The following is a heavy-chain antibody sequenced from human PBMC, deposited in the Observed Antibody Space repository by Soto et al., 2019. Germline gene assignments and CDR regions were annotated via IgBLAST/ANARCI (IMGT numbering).Heavy chain of an antibody. Sequence: PSXTLSLTCAVYGGSFSGYYWSWIRQPPGKGLEWIGEINHSGSTNYNPSLKSRVTISVDTSKNQFSLKLSSVTAADTAVYYCARARLAARLRWFDPWGQGTLVTVSS. CDR3: ARARLAARLRWFDP. CDR1: GGSFSGYY. V-gene: IGHV4-34*01. CDR2: INHSGST. D-gene: IGHD6-6*01. J-gene: IGHJ5*02.